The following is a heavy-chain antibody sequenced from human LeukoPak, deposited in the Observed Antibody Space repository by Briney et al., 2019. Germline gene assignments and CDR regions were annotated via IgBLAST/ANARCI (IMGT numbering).Heavy chain of an antibody. J-gene: IGHJ6*02. CDR2: ISSSGSTI. CDR3: GPWVVPAAILRTSYGMDV. Sequence: PGGSLRLSCAASGFTFSSYSMNWVRQAPGKGLEWVSYISSSGSTIYYADSVKGRFTISRDNAKNSLYLQMNSLRAEDTAVYYCGPWVVPAAILRTSYGMDVWGQGTTVTVSS. V-gene: IGHV3-48*04. D-gene: IGHD2-2*01. CDR1: GFTFSSYS.